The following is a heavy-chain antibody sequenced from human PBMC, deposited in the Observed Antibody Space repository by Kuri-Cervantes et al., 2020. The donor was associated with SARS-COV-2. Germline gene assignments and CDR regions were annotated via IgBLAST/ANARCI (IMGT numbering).Heavy chain of an antibody. D-gene: IGHD2-21*02. V-gene: IGHV1-2*02. J-gene: IGHJ5*02. CDR1: GYTFTGYY. Sequence: ASVKVSCKASGYTFTGYYMHWVRQAPGQGLEWMGWINPSGGTKYAQKFQGRVTMTRDTSISTAYMELSRLRSDDTAVYYCAKCDYGDSNSFAPWGQGTQVTVSS. CDR3: AKCDYGDSNSFAP. CDR2: INPSGGT.